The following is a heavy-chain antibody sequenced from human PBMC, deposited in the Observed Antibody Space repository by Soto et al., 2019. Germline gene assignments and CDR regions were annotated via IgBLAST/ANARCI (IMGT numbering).Heavy chain of an antibody. CDR3: ARQAAADSDEYYLDF. D-gene: IGHD6-25*01. CDR2: INHSGTT. V-gene: IGHV4-34*01. J-gene: IGHJ4*02. Sequence: QVQLQPWGAGLLKPSETLSLTCAVYGGSFSGFYWTWIRQPPGKGLEYIGEINHSGTTHYHPSLKSRVTISVDTSKNQFSLKLSSVTAAATAVYYCARQAAADSDEYYLDFWGQGTLVSVSS. CDR1: GGSFSGFY.